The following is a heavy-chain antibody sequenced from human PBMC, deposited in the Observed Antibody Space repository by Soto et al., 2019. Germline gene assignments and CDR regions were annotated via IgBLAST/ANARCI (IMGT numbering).Heavy chain of an antibody. Sequence: QVQLVESGGGVVQPGRSLRLSCAASGFTFSSYAMHWVRQAPGKGLEWVAVISYDGRNKYYADSVKGRFTISRDISKNTLYLQMNSLRAEDTAVYYFARAGGLLLDYWGQGNLVTVSS. CDR2: ISYDGRNK. V-gene: IGHV3-30*04. CDR1: GFTFSSYA. CDR3: ARAGGLLLDY. D-gene: IGHD2-15*01. J-gene: IGHJ4*02.